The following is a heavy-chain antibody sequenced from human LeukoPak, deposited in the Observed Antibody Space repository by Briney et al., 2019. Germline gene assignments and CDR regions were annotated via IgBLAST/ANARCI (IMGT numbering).Heavy chain of an antibody. Sequence: SETLSLTCTVSGGSISSSSYYWGWIRQPPGKGLEWIGSIYYSGSTYHNPSLKSRVTMSVDTSKNQFSLKLSSVTAADTAVYYCARDLYYYGSGSYHYFDYWGQGTLVTVSS. CDR3: ARDLYYYGSGSYHYFDY. CDR2: IYYSGST. J-gene: IGHJ4*02. V-gene: IGHV4-39*07. CDR1: GGSISSSSYY. D-gene: IGHD3-10*01.